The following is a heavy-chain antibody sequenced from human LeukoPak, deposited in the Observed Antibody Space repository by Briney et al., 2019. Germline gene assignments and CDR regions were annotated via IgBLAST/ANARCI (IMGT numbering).Heavy chain of an antibody. J-gene: IGHJ4*02. CDR3: TRETGATDS. CDR1: GFTVSSSY. D-gene: IGHD1-26*01. CDR2: IYSDGST. V-gene: IGHV3-66*01. Sequence: GGSLRLSCAVSGFTVSSSYMSWVRQAPEGKGLELVSVIYSDGSTYYADSVKGRFTISRDNSKNMLYLQMNSLRAEDTGLYYCTRETGATDSWGQGALVTVSS.